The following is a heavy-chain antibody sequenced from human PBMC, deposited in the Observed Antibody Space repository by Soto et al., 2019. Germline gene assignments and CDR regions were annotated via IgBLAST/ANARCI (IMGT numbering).Heavy chain of an antibody. Sequence: SETLSLTCAVYGGSFSGYYWSWIRQPPGKGLEWIGEINHSGSTNYNPSLKSRVTISVDTSKNQFSLKLSSVTAADTAVYYCARGMGSWSPRNWFDPWGQGTLVTVSS. V-gene: IGHV4-34*01. D-gene: IGHD6-13*01. J-gene: IGHJ5*02. CDR2: INHSGST. CDR1: GGSFSGYY. CDR3: ARGMGSWSPRNWFDP.